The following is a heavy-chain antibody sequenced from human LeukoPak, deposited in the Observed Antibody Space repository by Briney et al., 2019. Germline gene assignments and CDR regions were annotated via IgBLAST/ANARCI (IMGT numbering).Heavy chain of an antibody. J-gene: IGHJ4*02. CDR1: GGSISSGDYY. D-gene: IGHD2-2*01. V-gene: IGHV4-30-4*01. CDR2: IYYSGST. Sequence: SETLSLTCTVSGGSISSGDYYWSWIRQPPGKGLEWIGYIYYSGSTYYNPSLKSRVTISVDTSKNQFSLKLSSVTAADTAVYYCAREDCSSTSCYGDYWGQGTLVTVSS. CDR3: AREDCSSTSCYGDY.